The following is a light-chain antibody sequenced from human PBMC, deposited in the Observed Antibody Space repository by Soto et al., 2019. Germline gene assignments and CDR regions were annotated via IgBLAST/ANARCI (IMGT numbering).Light chain of an antibody. CDR2: DAS. V-gene: IGKV1-5*01. Sequence: DIQMTQSPSTLSASVGDRVTITCRASQSISSWLAWYQQKPGKAPKLLIYDASSLESGVPSRFSGSGSGTEFTLTISSLQPGDFATFYCQEHNSYSRTFGQGTKVEIK. CDR3: QEHNSYSRT. J-gene: IGKJ1*01. CDR1: QSISSW.